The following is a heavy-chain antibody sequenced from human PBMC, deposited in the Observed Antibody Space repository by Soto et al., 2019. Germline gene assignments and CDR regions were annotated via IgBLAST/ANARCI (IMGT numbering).Heavy chain of an antibody. J-gene: IGHJ5*02. Sequence: PSETLSLTCTVSGGSISSYYWSWIRQPPGKGLEWIGYIYYSGSTNYNPSFKSRVTISVDTSKNQFSLKLSSVTAADTAVYYCARAFVSGTYYYDSSGYSWFDPWGQGTLVTVSS. CDR2: IYYSGST. V-gene: IGHV4-59*01. CDR3: ARAFVSGTYYYDSSGYSWFDP. CDR1: GGSISSYY. D-gene: IGHD3-22*01.